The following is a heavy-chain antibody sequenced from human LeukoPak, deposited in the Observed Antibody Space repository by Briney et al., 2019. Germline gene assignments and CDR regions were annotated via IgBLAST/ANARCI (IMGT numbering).Heavy chain of an antibody. CDR2: ISGSGDNT. J-gene: IGHJ4*02. V-gene: IGHV3-23*01. CDR3: AKGSYYDSSGSFYFDY. D-gene: IGHD3-22*01. Sequence: PGGSLRLSCQASGFPFSTFPMSRVRQAPGKGLEWVSGISGSGDNTYYADSVKGRFTISRDNSKNTLYVQVNSLGTEDTAAYYCAKGSYYDSSGSFYFDYWGQGTLVTVSS. CDR1: GFPFSTFP.